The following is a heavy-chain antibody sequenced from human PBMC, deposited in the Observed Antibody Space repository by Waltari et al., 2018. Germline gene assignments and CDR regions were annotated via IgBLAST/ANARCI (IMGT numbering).Heavy chain of an antibody. D-gene: IGHD3-16*02. Sequence: QVQLQQWGAGLLKPSETLSLTCAVYGGSFSGYYWSWIRRPPGKGLGGIGEINHSGSTNYHPSLKSRVTISVDTSKNQFSLKLSSVTAADTAVYYCARAGRDYVWGSYRYTRSGRDFDYWGQGTLVTVSS. CDR2: INHSGST. CDR3: ARAGRDYVWGSYRYTRSGRDFDY. V-gene: IGHV4-34*01. CDR1: GGSFSGYY. J-gene: IGHJ4*02.